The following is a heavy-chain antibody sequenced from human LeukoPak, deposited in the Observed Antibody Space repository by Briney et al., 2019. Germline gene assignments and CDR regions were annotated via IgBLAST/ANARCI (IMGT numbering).Heavy chain of an antibody. Sequence: GGSLRLSCAASGFTFSDYYMSWIRQAPGKGLEWVSYISSSGSTIYYADSVKGRFTISRDNAKNSLYLQMNSLRAEDTAVYYCARDRLGELFYDAFDIWAQGKMATVSS. J-gene: IGHJ3*02. D-gene: IGHD3-10*01. CDR1: GFTFSDYY. CDR3: ARDRLGELFYDAFDI. V-gene: IGHV3-11*01. CDR2: ISSSGSTI.